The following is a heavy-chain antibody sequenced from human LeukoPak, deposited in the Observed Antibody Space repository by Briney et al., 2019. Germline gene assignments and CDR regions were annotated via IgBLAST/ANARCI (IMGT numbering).Heavy chain of an antibody. V-gene: IGHV3-23*01. D-gene: IGHD6-19*01. J-gene: IGHJ4*02. Sequence: PGGSLRLSCAASGFTFSSYAMSWVRQAPGKGLEWVSTISDSGSNTYYADSVKGRFTISRDNSKNTLYLQMDSLRAEDTAVYYCAKDHRSGWYCFDCWGQGTLVTVSS. CDR1: GFTFSSYA. CDR3: AKDHRSGWYCFDC. CDR2: ISDSGSNT.